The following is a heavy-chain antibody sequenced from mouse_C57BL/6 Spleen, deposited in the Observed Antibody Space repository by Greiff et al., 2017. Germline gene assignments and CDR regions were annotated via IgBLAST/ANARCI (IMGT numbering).Heavy chain of an antibody. V-gene: IGHV1-55*01. J-gene: IGHJ1*03. D-gene: IGHD2-4*01. Sequence: QVQLKESGAELVKPGASVKMSCKASGYTFTSYWITWVKQRPGQGLEWIGDIYPGSGSTNYNEKFKSKATLTVDTSSSTAYMQLSSLTSEDSAVYYCARRRDYDYDIWYFDVWGTGTTVTVSS. CDR3: ARRRDYDYDIWYFDV. CDR1: GYTFTSYW. CDR2: IYPGSGST.